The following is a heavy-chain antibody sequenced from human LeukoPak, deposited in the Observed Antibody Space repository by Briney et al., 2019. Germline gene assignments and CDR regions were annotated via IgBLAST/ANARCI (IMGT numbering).Heavy chain of an antibody. V-gene: IGHV3-23*01. Sequence: QTGGSLRLSCAASGFTFSSYAMSWVRQAPGKGLEWVSAISGSGGSTYYADSVKGRFTISRDNAKNTLYLQLISLRDEDKAIYYCVRKGPLMSIAGRIVNHFYSYYMDVWGTGTTVTVSS. CDR2: ISGSGGST. J-gene: IGHJ6*03. CDR3: VRKGPLMSIAGRIVNHFYSYYMDV. CDR1: GFTFSSYA. D-gene: IGHD6-6*01.